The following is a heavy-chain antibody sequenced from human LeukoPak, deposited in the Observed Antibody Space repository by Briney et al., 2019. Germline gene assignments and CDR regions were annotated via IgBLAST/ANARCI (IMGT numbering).Heavy chain of an antibody. D-gene: IGHD3-22*01. Sequence: GGSLRLSCAASGFPFSSYGMHWVRQAPGRGLEWVAIIWYDGNNKCYADSVKGRFTISRDNSKNTLYLKMNSLRAEDTAVYYCAKDFSYYDSSGSGPGYWGQGTLVTVSS. J-gene: IGHJ4*02. CDR2: IWYDGNNK. CDR1: GFPFSSYG. V-gene: IGHV3-33*06. CDR3: AKDFSYYDSSGSGPGY.